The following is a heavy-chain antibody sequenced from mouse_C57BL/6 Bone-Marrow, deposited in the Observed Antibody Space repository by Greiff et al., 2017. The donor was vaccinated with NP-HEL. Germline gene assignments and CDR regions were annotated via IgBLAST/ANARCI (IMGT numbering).Heavy chain of an antibody. CDR3: ARSGITTVVATPV. V-gene: IGHV14-3*01. J-gene: IGHJ1*03. D-gene: IGHD1-1*01. CDR1: GFNIKNTY. CDR2: IDPANGNT. Sequence: EVKLVESVAELVRPGASVKLSCTASGFNIKNTYMHWVKQRPEQGLEWIGRIDPANGNTKYAPKFQGKATITADTSSNTAYLQLSSLTSEDTAIYYCARSGITTVVATPVWGTGTTVTVSS.